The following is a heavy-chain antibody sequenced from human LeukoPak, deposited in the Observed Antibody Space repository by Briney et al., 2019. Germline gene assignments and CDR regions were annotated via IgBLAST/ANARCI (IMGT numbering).Heavy chain of an antibody. V-gene: IGHV3-23*01. CDR3: AKGPLSGSNFYFDY. J-gene: IGHJ4*02. CDR1: GFTFSSYA. Sequence: GGSLRLSCAPSGFTFSSYAINWVRQAPGRGLEWVSTVSGSGDSTYYADSVKGRFTLSRDNSKNTLYLQMNSLRAEDTAVYYCAKGPLSGSNFYFDYWGQGALVTVSS. CDR2: VSGSGDST. D-gene: IGHD1-26*01.